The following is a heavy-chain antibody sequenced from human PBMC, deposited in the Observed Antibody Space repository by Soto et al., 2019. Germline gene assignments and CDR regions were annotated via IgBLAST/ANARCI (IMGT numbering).Heavy chain of an antibody. J-gene: IGHJ3*02. D-gene: IGHD2-15*01. V-gene: IGHV3-48*01. Sequence: EVQLVESGGGLVQPGGSLRLSCAASGFTFSSSSMNWVRQAPGKGLEWLSYISSSSTTIYYADSMKGRFTISRDNAKNSLYLQMNRLRVEDTAVYYCARDQGVAATTRTFDIWGQGKMVTVSS. CDR1: GFTFSSSS. CDR2: ISSSSTTI. CDR3: ARDQGVAATTRTFDI.